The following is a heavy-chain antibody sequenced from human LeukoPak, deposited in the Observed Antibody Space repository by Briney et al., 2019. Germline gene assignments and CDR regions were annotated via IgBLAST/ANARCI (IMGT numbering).Heavy chain of an antibody. V-gene: IGHV4-39*01. Sequence: SETLSLTCTVSGGSISSSSYYWGWIRQPPGKGLEWIGSAYYSGSTSYNPSLKSRVTISVDTSKNQFSLKLSSVTAADTAVYYCARHYEPYDFWSGRNWFDPWGQGTLVTVSS. J-gene: IGHJ5*02. CDR3: ARHYEPYDFWSGRNWFDP. CDR1: GGSISSSSYY. CDR2: AYYSGST. D-gene: IGHD3-3*01.